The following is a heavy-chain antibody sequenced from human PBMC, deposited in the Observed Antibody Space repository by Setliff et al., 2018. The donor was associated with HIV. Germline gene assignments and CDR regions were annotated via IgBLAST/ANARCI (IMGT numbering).Heavy chain of an antibody. CDR3: SRDVLDLVISVYGV. Sequence: SETLSLTCTVSGGSVSRGFYFWNWIRQSAGKGLEWIGRIYTIGSTDYNPSLKSRVIISLDTSKNHFSLKLSSVTAADTAVYYCSRDVLDLVISVYGVWGQGIPVTVSS. CDR2: IYTIGST. J-gene: IGHJ4*02. V-gene: IGHV4-61*02. CDR1: GGSVSRGFYF. D-gene: IGHD3-22*01.